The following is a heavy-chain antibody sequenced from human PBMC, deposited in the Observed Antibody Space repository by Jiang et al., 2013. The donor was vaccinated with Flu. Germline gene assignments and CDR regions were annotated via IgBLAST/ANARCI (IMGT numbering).Heavy chain of an antibody. CDR3: AKDRARHWNDEGEDYYYGMDV. CDR1: GFTFSSYG. CDR2: ISYDGSNK. J-gene: IGHJ6*02. Sequence: QLVESGGGVVQPGRSLRLSCAASGFTFSSYGMHWVRQAPGKGLEWVAVISYDGSNKYYADSVKGRFTISRDNSKNTLYLQMNSLRAEDTAVYYCAKDRARHWNDEGEDYYYGMDVWGQGTTVTVSS. D-gene: IGHD1-1*01. V-gene: IGHV3-30*18.